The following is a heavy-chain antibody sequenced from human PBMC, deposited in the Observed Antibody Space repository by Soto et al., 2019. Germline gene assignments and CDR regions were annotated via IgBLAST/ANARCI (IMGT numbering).Heavy chain of an antibody. CDR1: GASISIGGYF. Sequence: SETLSLTCTVSGASISIGGYFWSWIRQHPGKGLEWIGHIYYNGSTYYDPSLKSRLTISVDTSKNEFSLRLTSVTAADTAVYFCATDEYFGSEIDFYYYAMDVWGQGTTVTVSS. V-gene: IGHV4-31*03. CDR3: ATDEYFGSEIDFYYYAMDV. D-gene: IGHD3-10*01. CDR2: IYYNGST. J-gene: IGHJ6*02.